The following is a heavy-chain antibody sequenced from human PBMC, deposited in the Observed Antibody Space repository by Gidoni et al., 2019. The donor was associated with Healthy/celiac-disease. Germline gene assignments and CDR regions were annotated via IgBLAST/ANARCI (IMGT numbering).Heavy chain of an antibody. CDR2: ISSSSRYI. D-gene: IGHD6-19*01. J-gene: IGHJ4*02. Sequence: VQLVDSGGGLAKPGGSLRLSCAASGLTFSCYRMTWVRQAPGKGLEWVSSISSSSRYIYDADSVKGRFTISRDNAKNSLYLQMNSLRAEDTAVYYCARDRDPSAYSSGWYLPDYFDYWGQGTLVTVSS. V-gene: IGHV3-21*01. CDR1: GLTFSCYR. CDR3: ARDRDPSAYSSGWYLPDYFDY.